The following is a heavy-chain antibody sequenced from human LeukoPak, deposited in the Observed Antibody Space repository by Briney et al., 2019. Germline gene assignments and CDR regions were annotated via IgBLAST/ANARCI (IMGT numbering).Heavy chain of an antibody. J-gene: IGHJ4*02. CDR3: ARGVVAATFSLDY. CDR2: IIPIFGTA. CDR1: GGTYSSYA. D-gene: IGHD2-15*01. V-gene: IGHV1-69*06. Sequence: ASVKVSGKASGGTYSSYAISWVRQAPGQGLEWMGGIIPIFGTANYAQKFQGRVTITADKSTSTAYMELSSLRSEDTAVYYCARGVVAATFSLDYWGQGTLVTVSS.